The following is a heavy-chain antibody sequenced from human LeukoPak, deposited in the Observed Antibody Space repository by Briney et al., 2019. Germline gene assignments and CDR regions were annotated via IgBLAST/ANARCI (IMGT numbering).Heavy chain of an antibody. CDR1: GFTLSDYS. CDR2: ISSSSSTI. J-gene: IGHJ6*03. Sequence: GGSLRLSCAASGFTLSDYSMYWVRQAPGKGLEWVSYISSSSSTIYYADSVKGRFTISRDNAKNSLYLQMNSLRAQDTAVYYCARGAYYYYMDVWGKETTVTVSS. V-gene: IGHV3-48*04. CDR3: ARGAYYYYMDV.